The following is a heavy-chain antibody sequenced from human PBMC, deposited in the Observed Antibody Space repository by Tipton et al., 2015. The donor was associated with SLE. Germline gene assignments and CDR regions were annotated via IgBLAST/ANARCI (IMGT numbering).Heavy chain of an antibody. D-gene: IGHD3-10*02. CDR2: FYPSESES. CDR1: GYIFSSYW. J-gene: IGHJ4*02. Sequence: QSGPEVKKSGESLKISCKASGYIFSSYWIAWVRQTPVKGLEWMGIFYPSESESRYSPSFQGQVTISADTSTSTAYLQWRSLKASDSGMYYCVRQVGYNDYVNWGQGTLVTVSS. V-gene: IGHV5-51*01. CDR3: VRQVGYNDYVN.